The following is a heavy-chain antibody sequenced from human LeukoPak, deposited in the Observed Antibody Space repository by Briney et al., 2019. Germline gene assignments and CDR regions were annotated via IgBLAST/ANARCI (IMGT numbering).Heavy chain of an antibody. CDR3: TRVGYIDEGIDY. CDR2: IKQDGSKK. Sequence: GGSLRLSCVASGFPFSSYWMTWVRQAPGKGLEWVANIKQDGSKKSYVDSVKGRFTISRDNVKSSLYLQMNSLRAEDTAIYYCTRVGYIDEGIDYWGQGTLVTVSS. D-gene: IGHD5-24*01. J-gene: IGHJ4*02. V-gene: IGHV3-7*04. CDR1: GFPFSSYW.